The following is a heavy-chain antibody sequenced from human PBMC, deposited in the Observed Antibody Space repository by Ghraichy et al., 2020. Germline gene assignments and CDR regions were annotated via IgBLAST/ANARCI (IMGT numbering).Heavy chain of an antibody. D-gene: IGHD1-26*01. CDR2: ISWNSGSI. CDR3: AKGPLVGALESAFDI. J-gene: IGHJ3*02. V-gene: IGHV3-9*01. CDR1: GFTFDDYA. Sequence: SLNISCAASGFTFDDYAMHWVRQAPGKGLEWVSGISWNSGSIGYADSVKGRFTISRDNAKNSLYLQMNSLRAEDTALYYCAKGPLVGALESAFDIWGQGTMVTVSS.